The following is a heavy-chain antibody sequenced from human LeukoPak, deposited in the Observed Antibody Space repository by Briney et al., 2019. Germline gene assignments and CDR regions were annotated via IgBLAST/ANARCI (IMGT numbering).Heavy chain of an antibody. D-gene: IGHD4-11*01. CDR3: AIMTTWVLDY. CDR2: INHSGST. J-gene: IGHJ4*02. V-gene: IGHV4-34*01. Sequence: SETLSLTCAVYGGSFSGYYWSWIRQPPGKGLEWIGEINHSGSTNYNPSLKSRVTISVDTSKNQFSLKLSSVTAADTAVYCCAIMTTWVLDYWGQGTLVTVSS. CDR1: GGSFSGYY.